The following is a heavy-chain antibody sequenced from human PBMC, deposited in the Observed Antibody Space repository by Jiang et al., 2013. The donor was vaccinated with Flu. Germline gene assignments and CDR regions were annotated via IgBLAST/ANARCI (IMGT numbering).Heavy chain of an antibody. D-gene: IGHD3-22*01. CDR2: INHSGST. J-gene: IGHJ4*02. CDR1: GGSFSGYY. Sequence: LLKPSETLSLTCAVYGGSFSGYYWSWIRQPPGKGLEWIGEINHSGSTNYNPSLKSRVTISVDTSKNQFSLKLSSVTAADTAVYYCARVAYYYDSSGYFDYWGQGTLVTVSS. V-gene: IGHV4-34*01. CDR3: ARVAYYYDSSGYFDY.